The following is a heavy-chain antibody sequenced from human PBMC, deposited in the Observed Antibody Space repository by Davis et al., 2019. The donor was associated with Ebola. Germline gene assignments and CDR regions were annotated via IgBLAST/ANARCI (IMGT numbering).Heavy chain of an antibody. J-gene: IGHJ4*02. D-gene: IGHD3-3*01. Sequence: SETLSLTCTVSGDSISTYYWSWIRQPPGEGLEWIGYIYYSGSTNYNPSLKSRVTISVDTSKNQFSLKLSSVTAADTAVYYCARGYDFWSGYHRWGQGTLVTVSS. V-gene: IGHV4-59*12. CDR2: IYYSGST. CDR3: ARGYDFWSGYHR. CDR1: GDSISTYY.